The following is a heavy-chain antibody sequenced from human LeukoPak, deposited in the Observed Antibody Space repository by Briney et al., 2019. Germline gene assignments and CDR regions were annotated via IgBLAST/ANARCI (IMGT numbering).Heavy chain of an antibody. D-gene: IGHD6-13*01. CDR2: IYYSGST. CDR3: ARGVYDGFDY. CDR1: GGSVSSGSYY. J-gene: IGHJ4*02. V-gene: IGHV4-61*01. Sequence: SETLSLTCTVSGGSVSSGSYYWSWIGQPPGQGLEWIGYIYYSGSTNYNPSLKSRVTISVDTSKNQVSLKLSSVTAADTAVYYCARGVYDGFDYWGQGTLVTVSS.